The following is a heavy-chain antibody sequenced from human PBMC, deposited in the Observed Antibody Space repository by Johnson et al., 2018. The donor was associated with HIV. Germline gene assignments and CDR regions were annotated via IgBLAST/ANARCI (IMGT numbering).Heavy chain of an antibody. V-gene: IGHV3-11*04. D-gene: IGHD6-19*01. CDR2: FNNDGNTT. CDR1: GFTFSDYY. J-gene: IGHJ3*02. Sequence: QVQLVESGGGLVKPGGSLRLSCAASGFTFSDYYMSWIRQAPGKGLVWVSRFNNDGNTTTYADSVKGRFTISRDNAKNSLYLQMNSLRAEDTAVYYCAKIIGYSSGLEIWGQGTMVTVSS. CDR3: AKIIGYSSGLEI.